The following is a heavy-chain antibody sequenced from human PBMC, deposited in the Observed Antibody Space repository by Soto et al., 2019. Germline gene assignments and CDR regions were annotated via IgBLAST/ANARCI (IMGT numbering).Heavy chain of an antibody. CDR2: IYYSGST. Sequence: SETLSLTCTVSGGSISSYYWSWIRQPPGKGLEWIGYIYYSGSTNYNPSLKSRVTISVDTSKNQFSLKLSSVTAADTAVYYCARDFGEAARPWSGYYYYYMDVWGKGTTVTVSS. CDR3: ARDFGEAARPWSGYYYYYMDV. CDR1: GGSISSYY. V-gene: IGHV4-59*01. D-gene: IGHD6-6*01. J-gene: IGHJ6*03.